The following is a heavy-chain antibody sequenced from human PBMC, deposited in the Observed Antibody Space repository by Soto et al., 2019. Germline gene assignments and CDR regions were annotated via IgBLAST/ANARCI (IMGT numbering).Heavy chain of an antibody. V-gene: IGHV4-39*01. J-gene: IGHJ6*02. CDR2: TYYSGSS. Sequence: PSETLSLTCTVSGVSISGSRYYWGWIRQPPGRGLEWIGNTYYSGSSYYTPALKSRVTLSVDTSKNQFSLNLNSVTAADTAVYYCAGGGSPPSGYGIAYAMDVWGQGTMVTVSS. CDR3: AGGGSPPSGYGIAYAMDV. CDR1: GVSISGSRYY. D-gene: IGHD1-26*01.